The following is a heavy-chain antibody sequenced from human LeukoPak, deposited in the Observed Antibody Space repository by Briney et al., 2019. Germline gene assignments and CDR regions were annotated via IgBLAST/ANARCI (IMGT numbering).Heavy chain of an antibody. V-gene: IGHV1-2*02. Sequence: GASVKVSCKASGFPFSDSYIHWVRQAPGQGLEWMGYINPRSGGTSSPQKFKGRVTLTADTINTAYMVLSSLISDDTAIYYCVREGSGLLTKNFDYWGQGTLDTVSS. CDR1: GFPFSDSY. J-gene: IGHJ4*02. CDR2: INPRSGGT. CDR3: VREGSGLLTKNFDY. D-gene: IGHD2-15*01.